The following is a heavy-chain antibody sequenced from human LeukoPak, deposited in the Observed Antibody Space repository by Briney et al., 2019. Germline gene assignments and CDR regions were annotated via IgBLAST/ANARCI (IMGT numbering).Heavy chain of an antibody. D-gene: IGHD6-13*01. J-gene: IGHJ5*02. Sequence: PGGSLRLSCAASGFTFSSYTMNWVRQAPGKGLEWVSSISGSSRHKYYADSVKGRFTISRDNAKNSLYLQMNSLRAEDTAVYYCARGWQQLGDPWGQGTLVTVSS. CDR1: GFTFSSYT. V-gene: IGHV3-21*01. CDR3: ARGWQQLGDP. CDR2: ISGSSRHK.